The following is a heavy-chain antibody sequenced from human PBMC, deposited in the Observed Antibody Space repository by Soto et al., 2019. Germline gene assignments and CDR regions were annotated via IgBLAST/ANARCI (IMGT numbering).Heavy chain of an antibody. CDR1: GGTFSSYT. V-gene: IGHV1-69*02. Sequence: QVQLVQSGAEVKKPGSSVKVSCKASGGTFSSYTISWVRQAPGQGLEWMGRIIPILGIAHYAQKFQGRVTITADKSTSTAYMELSSLRSEDTAVYYCARVTNVDTAMVPNYYGMDVWGQGTTVTVSS. J-gene: IGHJ6*02. CDR3: ARVTNVDTAMVPNYYGMDV. D-gene: IGHD5-18*01. CDR2: IIPILGIA.